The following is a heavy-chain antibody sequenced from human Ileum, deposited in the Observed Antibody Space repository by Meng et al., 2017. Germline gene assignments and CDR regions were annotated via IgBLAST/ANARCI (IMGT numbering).Heavy chain of an antibody. D-gene: IGHD3-10*01. Sequence: SETLSLTCTVYGGSFSAYYWIWIRQAPGRGLEWIGDFDYTGATNYNPSLKSRLSISLDTSKNQFSLSLSSVTAADTAIYYCARRRGYYTSGGSEWGQGTLVTVSS. J-gene: IGHJ4*02. CDR2: FDYTGAT. CDR3: ARRRGYYTSGGSE. V-gene: IGHV4-34*01. CDR1: GGSFSAYY.